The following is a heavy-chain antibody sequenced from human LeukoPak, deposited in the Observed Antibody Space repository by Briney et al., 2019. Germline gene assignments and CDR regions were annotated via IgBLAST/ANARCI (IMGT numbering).Heavy chain of an antibody. CDR3: ARDLRVRDGCNNDGYYCYYMDV. Sequence: SGTLSLTCAVYGGSFSGYYWSWIRQPPGQGMEWIGEIDHGGSTNYNPCLKSRVTISAHTSKKQVSLKLRSVTAADTAVYYCARDLRVRDGCNNDGYYCYYMDVWGKGTTVTISS. D-gene: IGHD5-24*01. CDR2: IDHGGST. V-gene: IGHV4-34*01. CDR1: GGSFSGYY. J-gene: IGHJ6*03.